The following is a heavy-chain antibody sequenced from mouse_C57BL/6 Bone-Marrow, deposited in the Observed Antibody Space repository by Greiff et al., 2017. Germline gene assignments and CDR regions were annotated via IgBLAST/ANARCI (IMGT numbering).Heavy chain of an antibody. Sequence: QVQLKQPGAELVKPGASVKLSCKASGYTFTSYWMHWVKQRPGQGLEWIGMIHPNSGSTNYNEKFKSKATLTVDKSSSTAYMQLSSLTSEDSAVYYCAIIYYDARDYWGQGTTLTVSS. CDR3: AIIYYDARDY. J-gene: IGHJ2*01. D-gene: IGHD2-4*01. CDR1: GYTFTSYW. V-gene: IGHV1-64*01. CDR2: IHPNSGST.